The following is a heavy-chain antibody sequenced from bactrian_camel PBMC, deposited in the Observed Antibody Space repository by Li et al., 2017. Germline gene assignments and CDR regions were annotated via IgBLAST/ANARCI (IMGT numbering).Heavy chain of an antibody. CDR1: GNTYSTNC. Sequence: HVQLVESGGDSVQAGGSLRLSCAASGNTYSTNCMGWFRQAPGKEREGVAAIYTGDGTRYYAASVKGRFTISQDAAKATVYLQMNSLKPEDTAVYYCAAIIQCRANWNETGTYNYWGQGTQVTVS. V-gene: IGHV3S1*01. D-gene: IGHD8*01. CDR3: AAIIQCRANWNETGTYNY. CDR2: IYTGDGTR. J-gene: IGHJ4*01.